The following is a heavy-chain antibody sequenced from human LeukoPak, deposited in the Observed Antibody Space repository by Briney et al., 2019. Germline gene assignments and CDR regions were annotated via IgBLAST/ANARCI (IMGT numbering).Heavy chain of an antibody. CDR1: GFTLSSYA. CDR3: AKRGAEVGTTVAPGDY. CDR2: ISGNGYA. Sequence: GGSLRLSCAASGFTLSSYAMNWVRQAPGKGLEWVSAISGNGYAYYADSVKGRFTISRDNSKNTLYLQMSSLRAEDTAVYYCAKRGAEVGTTVAPGDYWGQGTLLTVSS. D-gene: IGHD1-26*01. J-gene: IGHJ4*02. V-gene: IGHV3-23*01.